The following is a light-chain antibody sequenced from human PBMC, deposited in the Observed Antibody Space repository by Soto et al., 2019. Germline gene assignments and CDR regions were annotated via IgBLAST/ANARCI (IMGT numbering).Light chain of an antibody. J-gene: IGKJ1*01. CDR3: QQYNDNWT. Sequence: DIQMTQSPSTLSASVGDRVTITCRASQSISSWLAWRQQKPGKAPRLLIYKASNLESGVASRFRGSGSGTEFTLTITSLQPDDSAIYYCQQYNDNWTFGQGTKV. CDR1: QSISSW. CDR2: KAS. V-gene: IGKV1-5*03.